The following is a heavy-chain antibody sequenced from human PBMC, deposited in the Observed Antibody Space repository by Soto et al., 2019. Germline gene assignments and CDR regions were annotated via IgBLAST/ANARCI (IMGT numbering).Heavy chain of an antibody. D-gene: IGHD3-16*02. CDR1: GFTFSSYA. CDR3: AKSFGGVIDAFDI. Sequence: HPGGSLRLSCAASGFTFSSYAMSWVRQAPGKGLEWVSAISGSGGSTYYADSVKGRFTISRDNSKNTLYLQMNSLRAEDTAVYYCAKSFGGVIDAFDIWGQGTMVTVSS. CDR2: ISGSGGST. V-gene: IGHV3-23*01. J-gene: IGHJ3*02.